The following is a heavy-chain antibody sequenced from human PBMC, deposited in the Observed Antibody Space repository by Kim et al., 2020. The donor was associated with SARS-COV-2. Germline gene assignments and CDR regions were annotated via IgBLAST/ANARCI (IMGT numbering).Heavy chain of an antibody. V-gene: IGHV3-23*01. Sequence: GGSLRLSCAASGFAVSNYARSWGRQAPGKGLEWVSSMSGMSGRGGTTYYADSVKGRFTVSRDNSKITLYLQMNSLRAEDTAIYYCTNGGVDTNYHYFDYWGQGTRVTVSS. CDR1: GFAVSNYA. J-gene: IGHJ4*02. CDR2: MSGMSGRGGTT. CDR3: TNGGVDTNYHYFDY. D-gene: IGHD3-3*01.